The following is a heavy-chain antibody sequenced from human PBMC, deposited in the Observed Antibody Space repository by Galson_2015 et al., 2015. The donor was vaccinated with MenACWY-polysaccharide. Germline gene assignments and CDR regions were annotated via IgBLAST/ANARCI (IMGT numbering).Heavy chain of an antibody. J-gene: IGHJ4*02. Sequence: SLRLSCAASGFTFSSYGMHWVRQAPGKGLEWVAVISYDGSNKYYADSVKGRFTISRDNSKNTLYLQMNSLRAEDTAVYYCAKTRSGDYCFDYWGQGTLVTVSS. CDR2: ISYDGSNK. CDR1: GFTFSSYG. V-gene: IGHV3-30*18. D-gene: IGHD4-17*01. CDR3: AKTRSGDYCFDY.